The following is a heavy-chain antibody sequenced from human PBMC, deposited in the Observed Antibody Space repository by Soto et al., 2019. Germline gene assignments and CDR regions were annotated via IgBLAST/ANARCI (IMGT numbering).Heavy chain of an antibody. Sequence: SETLSLTCTVSGGSISSGDYYWSWIRQPPGKGLEWIGYIYYSGSTYYNPSLKSRVTISVDTSKNQFSLKLSSVTAADTAVYYCARVLGSSGWFDYWGQGTLVT. J-gene: IGHJ4*02. D-gene: IGHD6-19*01. CDR2: IYYSGST. CDR3: ARVLGSSGWFDY. CDR1: GGSISSGDYY. V-gene: IGHV4-30-4*01.